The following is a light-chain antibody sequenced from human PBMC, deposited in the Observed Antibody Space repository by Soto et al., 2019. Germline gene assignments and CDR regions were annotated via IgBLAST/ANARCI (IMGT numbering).Light chain of an antibody. CDR3: SSYTTSSTLPYV. CDR1: SSDVGAYNY. Sequence: QSSLTQPGSVSGSPGQPITISRTGTSSDVGAYNYVSWYQQHPGKAPKLMIYDVSNRPSGVSNRFSGSKSGNTASLTISGLQAEDETDYYCSSYTTSSTLPYVFGTGTKVTVL. J-gene: IGLJ1*01. V-gene: IGLV2-14*01. CDR2: DVS.